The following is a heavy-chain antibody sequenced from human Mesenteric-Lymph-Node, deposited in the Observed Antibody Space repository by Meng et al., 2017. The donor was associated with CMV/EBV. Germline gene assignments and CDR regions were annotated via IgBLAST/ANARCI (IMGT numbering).Heavy chain of an antibody. J-gene: IGHJ4*02. V-gene: IGHV4-34*01. CDR3: ARGRWSIAARRGYYFDY. D-gene: IGHD6-6*01. Sequence: SETLSLTCAVYGGSFSGYYWSWIRQPPGKGLEWIGEINHSGSTNYNPSLKSRVTISVDTSKNQFSLKLSSVTAADTAVYDCARGRWSIAARRGYYFDYWGQGTLVTVSS. CDR2: INHSGST. CDR1: GGSFSGYY.